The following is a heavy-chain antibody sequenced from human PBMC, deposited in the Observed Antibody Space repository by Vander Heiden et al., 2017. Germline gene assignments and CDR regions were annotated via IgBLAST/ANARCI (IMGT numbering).Heavy chain of an antibody. CDR2: ISYDGSNK. CDR1: GFPFSSDA. J-gene: IGHJ4*02. V-gene: IGHV3-30-3*01. CDR3: ARDDY. Sequence: QVQLVESGVGVVQPGRSLRLSCAASGFPFSSDAMHWVRQAPGKGLEWVAVISYDGSNKYYADSVKGRFTISRDNSKNTLYLQMNSLRAEDTAVYYCARDDYWGQGTLVTVSS.